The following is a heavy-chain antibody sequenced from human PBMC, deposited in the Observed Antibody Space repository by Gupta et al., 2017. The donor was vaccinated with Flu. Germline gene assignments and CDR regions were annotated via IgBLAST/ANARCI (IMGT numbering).Heavy chain of an antibody. CDR1: GASFSGYY. CDR3: TRGGRYDWKYQFDY. D-gene: IGHD1-7*01. CDR2: INHSRIT. V-gene: IGHV4-34*01. J-gene: IGHJ4*02. Sequence: QVQLQQWGAGLLKPSDTLSLTCAVSGASFSGYYWNWIRQSPAKGLEWIGEINHSRITNHNPSLKSRVTISVDTSKGQVSLKLRSVTAADTAVYYCTRGGRYDWKYQFDYWGQVSLVTVSS.